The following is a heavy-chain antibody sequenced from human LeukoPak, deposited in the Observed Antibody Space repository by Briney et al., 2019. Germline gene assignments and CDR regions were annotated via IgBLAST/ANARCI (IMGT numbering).Heavy chain of an antibody. CDR2: INPNSGGT. CDR3: ARDAGDGYNLGYYFDY. V-gene: IGHV1-2*02. CDR1: GYTFTSYY. Sequence: ASVKVSCKASGYTFTSYYMHWVRQAPGQGLEWMGWINPNSGGTNYAQKFQGRVTMTRDTSISTAYMELSRLRSDDTAVYYCARDAGDGYNLGYYFDYWGQGTLVTVSS. D-gene: IGHD5-24*01. J-gene: IGHJ4*02.